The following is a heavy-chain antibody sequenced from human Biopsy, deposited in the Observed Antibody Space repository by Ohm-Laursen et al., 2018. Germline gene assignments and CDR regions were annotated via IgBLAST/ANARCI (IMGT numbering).Heavy chain of an antibody. CDR3: ARAGTAINGNSLGFDP. V-gene: IGHV4-34*01. CDR1: VGSFSGYY. D-gene: IGHD1-20*01. Sequence: SETLSLTWAVYVGSFSGYYWTWIRQPPGKGLEWIGEINHSGSTNYNPSLKSRVSISVDTSKNQFSLKLNSVTAADTAAYYCARAGTAINGNSLGFDPWGQGTLVTVSS. J-gene: IGHJ5*02. CDR2: INHSGST.